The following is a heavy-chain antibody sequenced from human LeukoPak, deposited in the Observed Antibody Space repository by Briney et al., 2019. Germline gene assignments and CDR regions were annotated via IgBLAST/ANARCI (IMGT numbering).Heavy chain of an antibody. D-gene: IGHD4-23*01. CDR3: ARDGYGGRGEFDY. V-gene: IGHV3-74*01. J-gene: IGHJ4*02. CDR2: INSDGSTT. Sequence: PGGSLRLSCAASGFTFSSYWMHWVRQAPGKGLVWVSRINSDGSTTSYADSVKGRFTISRDNAKNTLYLQMNSLRAEDTAVYYCARDGYGGRGEFDYWGQGTLVTVSS. CDR1: GFTFSSYW.